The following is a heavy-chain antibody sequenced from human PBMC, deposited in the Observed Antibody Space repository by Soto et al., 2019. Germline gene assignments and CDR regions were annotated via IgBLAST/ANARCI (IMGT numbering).Heavy chain of an antibody. D-gene: IGHD3-16*01. CDR2: ISYDGSNK. CDR3: ARDPRRVQEGEYYFDY. CDR1: GFTFSSYA. Sequence: GGSLRLSCAASGFTFSSYAMHWVRQAPGKGLEWVAVISYDGSNKYYADSVKGRFTISRDNSKNTLYLQMNSLRAEDTAVYYCARDPRRVQEGEYYFDYWGQGTLVTVSS. J-gene: IGHJ4*02. V-gene: IGHV3-30-3*01.